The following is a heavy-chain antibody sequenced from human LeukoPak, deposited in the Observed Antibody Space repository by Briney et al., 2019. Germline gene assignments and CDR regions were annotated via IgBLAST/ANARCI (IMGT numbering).Heavy chain of an antibody. J-gene: IGHJ6*04. CDR3: TRGDDFLAAYNYMDV. Sequence: SVKVSCKASGGTIRGFAINWVRQAPGEGFEWMGRINTMSGTTNYTQRSQGRVTMTTDESTTTAFMELSRLTAEDTALYYCTRGDDFLAAYNYMDVWGKGTSVIVSS. D-gene: IGHD3-9*01. V-gene: IGHV1-69*05. CDR1: GGTIRGFA. CDR2: INTMSGTT.